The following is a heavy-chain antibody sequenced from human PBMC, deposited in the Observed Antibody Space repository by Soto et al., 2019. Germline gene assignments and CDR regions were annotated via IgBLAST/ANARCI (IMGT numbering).Heavy chain of an antibody. CDR1: GYTFTSYY. CDR2: IKPSGGST. J-gene: IGHJ6*03. V-gene: IGHV1-46*03. Sequence: QVQLVQSGAEVKKPGASVKVSCKASGYTFTSYYMHWVRQAPGQGLEWMGIIKPSGGSTSYAQKIQRRVTLTIDTSTSTVYMQLSSLRSEDTAVYYCATGFMITFGRFIEQYYYYYMDIWGKGPPVTLSS. CDR3: ATGFMITFGRFIEQYYYYYMDI. D-gene: IGHD3-16*02.